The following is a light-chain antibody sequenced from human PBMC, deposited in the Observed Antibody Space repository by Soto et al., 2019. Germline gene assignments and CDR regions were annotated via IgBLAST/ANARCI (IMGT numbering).Light chain of an antibody. CDR2: AAS. CDR3: QQYNKWPRT. V-gene: IGKV3-15*01. Sequence: EIVLTQSPATLSVSPGERATLSCRASQSVSSSYLAWYQQKPGQAPRLLIYAASTRVTGIPARFSGSGSGTEFTLTISSLQSEDFAVYYCQQYNKWPRTFGQGTKVDI. J-gene: IGKJ1*01. CDR1: QSVSSSY.